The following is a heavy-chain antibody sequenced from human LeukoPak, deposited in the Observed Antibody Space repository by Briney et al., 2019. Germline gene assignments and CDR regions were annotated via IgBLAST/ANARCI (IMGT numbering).Heavy chain of an antibody. J-gene: IGHJ4*02. V-gene: IGHV3-48*03. D-gene: IGHD2-21*02. CDR3: AREDCGGDCYFDY. Sequence: PGGSLRLSCAASGFTFSSYEMNWVRQAPGKGLEWVSYISSSGSTIYYADSVKGRFTISRDNAKNSLYLQMNSLRAEDTAVYYCAREDCGGDCYFDYWGQGTLVTVSS. CDR2: ISSSGSTI. CDR1: GFTFSSYE.